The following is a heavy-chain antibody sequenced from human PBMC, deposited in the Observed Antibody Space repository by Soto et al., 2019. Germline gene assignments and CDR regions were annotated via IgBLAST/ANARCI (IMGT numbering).Heavy chain of an antibody. J-gene: IGHJ4*02. D-gene: IGHD5-12*01. CDR2: ISYDGNTQ. Sequence: QVQLVESGGGVVQPGRSLRLSCAASGFIFSGYAMHWVRQAPGKGLEWVAVISYDGNTQYYADSVKGRFPVSRDNSKNTLYVPMNNLVVEDTAMYYCAKETSAYEIDYWGQGTLVTVSS. CDR1: GFIFSGYA. V-gene: IGHV3-30-3*01. CDR3: AKETSAYEIDY.